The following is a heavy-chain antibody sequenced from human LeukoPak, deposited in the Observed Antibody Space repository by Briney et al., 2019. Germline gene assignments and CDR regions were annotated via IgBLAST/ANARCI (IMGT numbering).Heavy chain of an antibody. CDR2: INPKSGGT. CDR3: VRAGSFDY. J-gene: IGHJ4*02. D-gene: IGHD3-10*01. CDR1: GYTFTDYY. Sequence: ASVKVSCKASGYTFTDYYMHWVRQAPGQGLEWMGWINPKSGGTDYAQKFQGRVTMTRDTSISTAYMELSRLRSDDTAVFYCVRAGSFDYWGQGTLVTVSS. V-gene: IGHV1-2*02.